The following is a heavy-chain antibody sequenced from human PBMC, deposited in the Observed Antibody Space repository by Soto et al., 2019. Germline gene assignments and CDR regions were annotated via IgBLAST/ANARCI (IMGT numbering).Heavy chain of an antibody. V-gene: IGHV2-5*02. Sequence: QITLKESGPPLVKPTQTLTLTCTFSGFSLSTSGVGVGWIRQPPGKALEWLALIYWDDDKRYSPSLKSRLTITKDPSKNQVVLTMTNMDPVDTATYYCAHIPNRGYQDSSGYYLAEYFQHWGQGTLVTVSS. CDR3: AHIPNRGYQDSSGYYLAEYFQH. CDR1: GFSLSTSGVG. D-gene: IGHD3-22*01. CDR2: IYWDDDK. J-gene: IGHJ1*01.